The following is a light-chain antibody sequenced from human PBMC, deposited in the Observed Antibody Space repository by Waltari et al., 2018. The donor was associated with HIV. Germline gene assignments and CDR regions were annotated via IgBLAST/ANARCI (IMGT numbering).Light chain of an antibody. CDR2: DVT. J-gene: IGLJ2*01. V-gene: IGLV2-23*02. Sequence: QSALTQPASVSGSPRQSITISCTGTSSDVGTYNSVSWYQQHPGKVPKLVIFDVTKRPSGVSDRFSGSKSGNTASLTISGLQAEDEADYYCCTYAVIVVFGGGTKLTVL. CDR1: SSDVGTYNS. CDR3: CTYAVIVV.